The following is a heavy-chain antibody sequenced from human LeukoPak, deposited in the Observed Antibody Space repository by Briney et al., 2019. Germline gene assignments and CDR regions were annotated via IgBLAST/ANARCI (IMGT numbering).Heavy chain of an antibody. CDR3: ARTSKATSVMDI. V-gene: IGHV3-13*04. CDR2: IDTAGNT. Sequence: GGSLILSCAASGFTFSSYDMHWVRQATGKGLEWVSAIDTAGNTFYPGSVRGRFTISRENAKNSLYLQMNNVRAGDTAVYYCARTSKATSVMDIWGQGTMVTVSS. CDR1: GFTFSSYD. J-gene: IGHJ3*02. D-gene: IGHD3-16*01.